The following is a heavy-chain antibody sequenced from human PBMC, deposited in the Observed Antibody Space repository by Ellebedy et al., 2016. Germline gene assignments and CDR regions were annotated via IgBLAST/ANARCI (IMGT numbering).Heavy chain of an antibody. V-gene: IGHV3-53*01. D-gene: IGHD5-18*01. CDR2: VYPGGAT. CDR1: AFAFNDYH. Sequence: GGSLRLXXAASAFAFNDYHMHWVRQAPGKGLEWVSLVYPGGATSYADSVKGRFTVSTDYSKNTLYLQMNGVRAEDAAVYYCATTPSYGSYWGQGTLVTVSS. CDR3: ATTPSYGSY. J-gene: IGHJ4*02.